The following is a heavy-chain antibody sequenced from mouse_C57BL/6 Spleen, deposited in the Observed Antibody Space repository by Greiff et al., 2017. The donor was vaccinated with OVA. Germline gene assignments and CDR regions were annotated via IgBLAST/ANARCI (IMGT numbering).Heavy chain of an antibody. V-gene: IGHV1-50*01. CDR3: GRDYGSSYGVFDG. Sequence: QVQLQQPGAELVKPGASVKLSCKASGYTFTSYWMQWVKQRPGQGLEWIGEIDPSASYTNYNQKFKGKATLTVDTSSSTAYMQLSSLTSADSAVYYCGRDYGSSYGVFDGWGKGTKGHVSS. CDR1: GYTFTSYW. J-gene: IGHJ1*03. CDR2: IDPSASYT. D-gene: IGHD1-1*01.